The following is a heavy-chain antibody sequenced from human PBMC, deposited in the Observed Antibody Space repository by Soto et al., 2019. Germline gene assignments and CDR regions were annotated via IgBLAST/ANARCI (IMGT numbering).Heavy chain of an antibody. CDR1: GFTFSSYS. CDR2: ISSSSSYI. V-gene: IGHV3-21*01. CDR3: ARERYCSSTSCYDAFDI. J-gene: IGHJ3*02. Sequence: GGSLRLSCAASGFTFSSYSMNWVRQAPGKGLEWVSSISSSSSYIYYADSVKGRFTISRDNAKNSLYLQMNSLRAEDTAVYYCARERYCSSTSCYDAFDIWGQGTMVNVSS. D-gene: IGHD2-2*01.